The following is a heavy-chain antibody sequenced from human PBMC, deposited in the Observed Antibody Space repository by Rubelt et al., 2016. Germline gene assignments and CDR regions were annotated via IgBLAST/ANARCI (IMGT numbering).Heavy chain of an antibody. CDR3: ARVVGATTDY. J-gene: IGHJ4*02. CDR1: GFTSSSYW. V-gene: IGHV3-7*05. Sequence: EVQLVESGGGLVKPGGSLRLSCAASGFTSSSYWMTWVRQAPGTGLEWVANIKEDGSEKYYVDSVKGRFTISRDNAKNSLYLQMNSLRAEDTAVYYCARVVGATTDYWGQGNLVTVSS. CDR2: IKEDGSEK. D-gene: IGHD2-15*01.